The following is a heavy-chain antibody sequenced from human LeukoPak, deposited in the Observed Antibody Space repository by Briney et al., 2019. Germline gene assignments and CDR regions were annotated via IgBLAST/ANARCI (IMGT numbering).Heavy chain of an antibody. CDR2: IRSTANGYAT. D-gene: IGHD3-10*01. CDR3: TGTYYGSGSYADFDY. CDR1: GFTFSGSA. J-gene: IGHJ4*02. Sequence: GGSLRLSCAASGFTFSGSALHWVRQASGKGLEWVGRIRSTANGYATAYAASVKGRFTISRDDSKNTAYLQMDSLKTEDTAVYYCTGTYYGSGSYADFDYWGPGTLVTVSS. V-gene: IGHV3-73*01.